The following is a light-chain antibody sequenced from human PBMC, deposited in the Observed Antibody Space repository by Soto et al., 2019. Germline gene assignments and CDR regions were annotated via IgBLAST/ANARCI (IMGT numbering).Light chain of an antibody. CDR3: QQSDSSPYT. CDR1: QSISEW. Sequence: DIQMTQSPSTLSASVGDRVSITCRASQSISEWLAWYQQKPGKAPKLLIHDASSLDSGVPSRFRGSGSGTEFTLTITSLQPEDFSTDYCQQSDSSPYTFGQGTKLEIK. J-gene: IGKJ2*01. V-gene: IGKV1-5*01. CDR2: DAS.